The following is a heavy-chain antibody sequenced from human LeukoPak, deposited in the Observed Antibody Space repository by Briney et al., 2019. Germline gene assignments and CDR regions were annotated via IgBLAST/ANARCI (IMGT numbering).Heavy chain of an antibody. Sequence: PSETLSLTCTVSGGSISSSSYYWGWIRQPPGEGLEWIGTIYYSGTTYYNPSLGSRVTISLDTSKNQFSLKLTSVTAADTAVYYCARRSTKENGFDFWGQGTLVTVPS. J-gene: IGHJ4*02. CDR3: ARRSTKENGFDF. CDR2: IYYSGTT. D-gene: IGHD1-1*01. CDR1: GGSISSSSYY. V-gene: IGHV4-39*01.